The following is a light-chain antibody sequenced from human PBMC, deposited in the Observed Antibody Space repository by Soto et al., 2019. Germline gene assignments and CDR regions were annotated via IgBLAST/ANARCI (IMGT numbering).Light chain of an antibody. CDR3: QQSYSTPYT. CDR1: QSISNY. Sequence: DIQMTQSPSSLSVSVGDRVTITCRASQSISNYLNWYQQTPGKAPKLLIYASFNLQNGVPSRFSGSGFGTDFTLSISSLEPEDFATYYCQQSYSTPYTFGQGTKLEIK. V-gene: IGKV1-39*01. CDR2: ASF. J-gene: IGKJ2*01.